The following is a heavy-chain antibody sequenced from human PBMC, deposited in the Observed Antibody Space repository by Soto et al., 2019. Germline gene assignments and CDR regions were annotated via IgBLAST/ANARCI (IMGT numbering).Heavy chain of an antibody. Sequence: EVQLVESGGGLVQPGGSLRLSCVASGFIFSSYSMNWVRQAPGKGLEWISYINSGSTSIYYADSVKGRFTISRDNAKNSLYLQMNSLRAEDTAVYYCASSASPDAYWGQGTLATVSS. CDR2: INSGSTSI. CDR3: ASSASPDAY. V-gene: IGHV3-48*01. J-gene: IGHJ4*02. D-gene: IGHD1-26*01. CDR1: GFIFSSYS.